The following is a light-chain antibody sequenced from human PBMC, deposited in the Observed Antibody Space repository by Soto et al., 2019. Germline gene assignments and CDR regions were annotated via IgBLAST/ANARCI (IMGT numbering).Light chain of an antibody. J-gene: IGKJ2*01. CDR1: QDISIW. CDR3: QQANSFPTNT. CDR2: AAS. V-gene: IGKV1-12*01. Sequence: DIQMTQSPSSVSASVGDRVTITCRASQDISIWLAWYQHKPGKAPKLLIYAASSLQSGVPSRFSGSGSGTDFTLTISSLQPEDFATYYCQQANSFPTNTFGQGTKLEIK.